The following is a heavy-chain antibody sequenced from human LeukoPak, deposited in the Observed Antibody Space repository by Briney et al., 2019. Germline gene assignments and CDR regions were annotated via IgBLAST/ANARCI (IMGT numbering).Heavy chain of an antibody. V-gene: IGHV4-38-2*02. Sequence: PSETLSLTCTVSGYSISSGYYWGWIRQPPGKGLEWIGSIHHSGSTYYNPSLKSRVTISVDMSKNQFSLKLSSVTAADTAVYYCARGPVVVPAAFMTLDYWGQGTLVTVSS. D-gene: IGHD2-2*01. J-gene: IGHJ4*02. CDR3: ARGPVVVPAAFMTLDY. CDR2: IHHSGST. CDR1: GYSISSGYY.